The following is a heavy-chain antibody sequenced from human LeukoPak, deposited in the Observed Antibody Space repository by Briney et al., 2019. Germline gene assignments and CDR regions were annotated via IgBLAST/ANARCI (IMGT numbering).Heavy chain of an antibody. CDR2: IIPIFGTA. Sequence: ASVKVSCKASGGTFSSYAISWVRQAPGQGLEWMGGIIPIFGTANYAQKFQGRVTITTDESTSTAYMELSSLRSEDTAVYYCAKDSAPRGYSGYDLKLMAFGYLDYWGQGTLVTVSS. D-gene: IGHD5-12*01. V-gene: IGHV1-69*05. J-gene: IGHJ4*02. CDR1: GGTFSSYA. CDR3: AKDSAPRGYSGYDLKLMAFGYLDY.